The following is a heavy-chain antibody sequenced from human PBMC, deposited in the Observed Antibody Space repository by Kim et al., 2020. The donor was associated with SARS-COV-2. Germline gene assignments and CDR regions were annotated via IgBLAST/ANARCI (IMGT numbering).Heavy chain of an antibody. Sequence: GGSLRLSCAASGFTFSTYTLHWVRQAPGKGLQWVAVISLDGSNTFYADSVKGRFTISRDNSKNTLYLQMNSLRAEDTALYYCARALGDIVVDWTGMDVWG. D-gene: IGHD2-2*01. CDR1: GFTFSTYT. V-gene: IGHV3-30*04. CDR3: ARALGDIVVDWTGMDV. J-gene: IGHJ6*01. CDR2: ISLDGSNT.